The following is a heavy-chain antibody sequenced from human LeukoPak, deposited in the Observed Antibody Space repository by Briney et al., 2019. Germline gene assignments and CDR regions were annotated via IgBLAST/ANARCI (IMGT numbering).Heavy chain of an antibody. D-gene: IGHD3-10*01. CDR1: GFTFSSYW. CDR2: INQDESQK. CDR3: ANYYNSGPQGDY. V-gene: IGHV3-7*01. Sequence: PGGSLRLSCVGSGFTFSSYWMSWVRQAPGKGLEWVANINQDESQKYYVDSVKGRFTVSRDNAKNSLYLQMNSLRVDDTAVYYCANYYNSGPQGDYWGQGTLVTVPS. J-gene: IGHJ4*02.